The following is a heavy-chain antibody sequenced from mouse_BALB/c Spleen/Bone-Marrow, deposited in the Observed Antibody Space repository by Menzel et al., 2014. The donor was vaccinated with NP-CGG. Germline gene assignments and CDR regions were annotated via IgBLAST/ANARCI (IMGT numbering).Heavy chain of an antibody. Sequence: VQGVESGAELVRPGVSVKISCKGSGYTFTDYAMHWVKQSHAKSLEWIGLISNYYGDASYNQKFKGKATMTVDKSSSTAYMELARLTSEDSAIYYCARSGKVRNAMDYWGQGTSVTVS. D-gene: IGHD2-14*01. J-gene: IGHJ4*01. V-gene: IGHV1S137*01. CDR2: ISNYYGDA. CDR1: GYTFTDYA. CDR3: ARSGKVRNAMDY.